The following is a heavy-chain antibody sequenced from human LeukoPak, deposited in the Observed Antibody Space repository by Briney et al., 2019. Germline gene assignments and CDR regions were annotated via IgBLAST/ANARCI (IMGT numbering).Heavy chain of an antibody. CDR2: IYFSGTT. CDR3: ARGARGYGSFDY. CDR1: GGSISSFY. D-gene: IGHD5-12*01. V-gene: IGHV4-59*08. J-gene: IGHJ4*02. Sequence: SETLSLTCTVSGGSISSFYWSWIRQPPGKTLEWIGYIYFSGTTNYNPSLKSRVTISVDSSKNQFSLKLRSVTAADTAVYYCARGARGYGSFDYWGQGTLVTVSS.